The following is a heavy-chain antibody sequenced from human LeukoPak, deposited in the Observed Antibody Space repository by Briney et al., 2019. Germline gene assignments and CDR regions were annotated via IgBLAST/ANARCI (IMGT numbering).Heavy chain of an antibody. D-gene: IGHD3-16*01. V-gene: IGHV3-74*01. Sequence: GGSLRLSCAASGFTVTRYWMHWVRQAPGKGLVWVSRVNPDGSSTTYGDSVKGRFTSSRDNAKNTLYLQMNSLRVEDTAVYYCARGGSYGDYWGQGILVTVSS. J-gene: IGHJ4*02. CDR3: ARGGSYGDY. CDR1: GFTVTRYW. CDR2: VNPDGSST.